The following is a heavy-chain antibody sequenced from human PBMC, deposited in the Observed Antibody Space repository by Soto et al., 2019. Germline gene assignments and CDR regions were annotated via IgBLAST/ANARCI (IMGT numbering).Heavy chain of an antibody. CDR2: IFYSGDT. CDR3: ARVSYFRGFDWLFAFDS. CDR1: GDSLRNHY. Sequence: SETLSLTCSVSGDSLRNHYWSWIRQPPGSRLEWLGHIFYSGDTYSYNPSLKSRVSMSVDTSKNQFSLKLRSVSADDTAVYFCARVSYFRGFDWLFAFDSWGQGALVTVSS. D-gene: IGHD3-9*01. V-gene: IGHV4-59*11. J-gene: IGHJ4*02.